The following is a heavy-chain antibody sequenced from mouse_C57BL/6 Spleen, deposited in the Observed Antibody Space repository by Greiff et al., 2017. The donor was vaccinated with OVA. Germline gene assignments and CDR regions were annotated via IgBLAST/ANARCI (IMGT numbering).Heavy chain of an antibody. V-gene: IGHV5-17*01. J-gene: IGHJ3*01. CDR1: GFTFSDYG. Sequence: EVTLVESGGGLVKPGGSLKLSCAASGFTFSDYGMHWVRQAPEKGLEWVAYISSGSSTIYYADTVKGRFTISRDNAKNTLFLQMTSLRSEDTAMYYCARAYYDYDGFAYWGQGTLVTVSA. CDR2: ISSGSSTI. D-gene: IGHD2-4*01. CDR3: ARAYYDYDGFAY.